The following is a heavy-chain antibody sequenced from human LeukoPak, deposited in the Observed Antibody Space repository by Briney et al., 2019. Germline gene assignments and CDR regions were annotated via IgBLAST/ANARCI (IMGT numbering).Heavy chain of an antibody. CDR1: GFTFSSYA. J-gene: IGHJ4*02. V-gene: IGHV3-23*01. CDR3: ARDYGYCDYGSCYLFDS. Sequence: PGGSLRLSCAASGFTFSSYAMSWVRQAPGKGLEWVSAISGSGGSTYYADSVKGRFTISRDNSKNTLYLQMNSLRAEDTAVYYCARDYGYCDYGSCYLFDSWGQGTLVTVSS. D-gene: IGHD2-15*01. CDR2: ISGSGGST.